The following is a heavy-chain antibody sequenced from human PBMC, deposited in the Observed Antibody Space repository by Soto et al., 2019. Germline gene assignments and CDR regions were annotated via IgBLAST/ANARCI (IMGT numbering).Heavy chain of an antibody. Sequence: GESLNICCTGFGYTFTTLGISWGRQMPGKGVWWMGSIDPRDSYVTYSQSFEVHVTLSAHTSINTAYRQWGCLKASDTAMYYCARIYCTTATCDSWFDPWGQGTLVTVSS. CDR1: GYTFTTLG. J-gene: IGHJ5*02. D-gene: IGHD2-2*01. CDR2: IDPRDSYV. V-gene: IGHV5-10-1*01. CDR3: ARIYCTTATCDSWFDP.